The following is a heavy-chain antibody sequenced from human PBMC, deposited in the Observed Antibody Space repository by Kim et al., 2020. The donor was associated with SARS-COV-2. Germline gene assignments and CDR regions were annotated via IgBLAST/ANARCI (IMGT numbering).Heavy chain of an antibody. CDR3: AREQWLVSTFDY. Sequence: NYAQKFQGWVTMTRDTSISTAYMELSRLRSDDTAVYYCAREQWLVSTFDYWGQGTLVTVSS. J-gene: IGHJ4*02. D-gene: IGHD6-19*01. V-gene: IGHV1-2*04.